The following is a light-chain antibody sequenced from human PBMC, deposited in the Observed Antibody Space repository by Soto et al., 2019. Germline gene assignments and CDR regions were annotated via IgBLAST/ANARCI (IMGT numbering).Light chain of an antibody. CDR1: QTVSRN. CDR3: QQLNSYPVT. V-gene: IGKV3-15*01. CDR2: DVF. Sequence: EVVMTQSPATLSVSPGERATLSCRASQTVSRNLAWYQQRPGQAPRLLIYDVFTRAAGIPARFSGSGSETEFTLTIRSLQSEDFAVYYCQQLNSYPVTFGPGTKVDIK. J-gene: IGKJ3*01.